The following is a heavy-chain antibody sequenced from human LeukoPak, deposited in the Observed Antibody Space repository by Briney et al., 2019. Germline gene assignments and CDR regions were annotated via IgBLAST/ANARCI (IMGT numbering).Heavy chain of an antibody. J-gene: IGHJ4*02. CDR2: ITYDGDIR. CDR1: GFTFNGCG. V-gene: IGHV3-30*03. CDR3: ARDPFFGY. Sequence: PGRSLRLSCAASGFTFNGCGMHWVRQAPGKGLEWVGVITYDGDIRYFEDSVKGRFTISRDTSKSTLYLQMNSLGAEDAAGYYCARDPFFGYWGQGTLVTVSS.